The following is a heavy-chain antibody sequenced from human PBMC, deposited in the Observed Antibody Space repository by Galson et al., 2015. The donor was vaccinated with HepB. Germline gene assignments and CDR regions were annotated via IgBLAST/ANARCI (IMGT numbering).Heavy chain of an antibody. CDR2: ISYDGSNK. CDR3: AKEGANCGGDCYSEPFQH. D-gene: IGHD2-21*02. CDR1: GFTFSSYG. Sequence: SLRLSCAASGFTFSSYGMHWVRQAPGKGLEWVAVISYDGSNKYYADSVKGRFTISRDNSKNTLYLQMNSLRAEDTAVYYCAKEGANCGGDCYSEPFQHWGQGTLVTVSS. J-gene: IGHJ1*01. V-gene: IGHV3-30*18.